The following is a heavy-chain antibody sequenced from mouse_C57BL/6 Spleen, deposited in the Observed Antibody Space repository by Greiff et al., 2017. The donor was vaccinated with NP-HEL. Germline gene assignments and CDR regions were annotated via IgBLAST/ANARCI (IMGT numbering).Heavy chain of an antibody. CDR1: GFTFSSYA. D-gene: IGHD1-1*01. CDR2: ISDGGSYT. CDR3: ASHYGSSYFDY. V-gene: IGHV5-4*01. Sequence: EVHLVESGGGLVKPGGSLKLSCAASGFTFSSYAMSWVRQTPEKRLEWVATISDGGSYTYYPDNVKGRFTISRDNAKNNLYLQMSHLKSEDTAMYYCASHYGSSYFDYWGQGTTLTVSS. J-gene: IGHJ2*01.